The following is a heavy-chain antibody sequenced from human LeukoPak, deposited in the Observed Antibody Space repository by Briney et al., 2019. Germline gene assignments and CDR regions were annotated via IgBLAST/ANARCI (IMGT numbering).Heavy chain of an antibody. CDR1: GGTFSSYA. CDR3: ARDSTLRMFDY. D-gene: IGHD2-15*01. J-gene: IGHJ4*02. V-gene: IGHV1-18*01. CDR2: ISAYSGNT. Sequence: ASVKVSCKASGGTFSSYAITWVRQAPGQGLEWMGWISAYSGNTKYAQNLQGRVTMTTDTSTSTAYMELRSLRSDDTAVYYCARDSTLRMFDYWGQGTLVTVSS.